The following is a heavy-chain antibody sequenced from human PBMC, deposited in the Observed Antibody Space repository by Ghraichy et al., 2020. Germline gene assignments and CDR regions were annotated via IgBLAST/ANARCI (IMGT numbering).Heavy chain of an antibody. D-gene: IGHD3-10*01. CDR1: GGSISSYY. V-gene: IGHV4-59*01. CDR2: IYYSGST. J-gene: IGHJ2*01. Sequence: GGSISSYYWSWIRQPPGKGLEWIGYIYYSGSTNNNPSLKSRVTISVDTSKNQFSLKLSSVTAADTAVYYCARCRNNWLGEAGYFDLWGRGTLVTVSS. CDR3: ARCRNNWLGEAGYFDL.